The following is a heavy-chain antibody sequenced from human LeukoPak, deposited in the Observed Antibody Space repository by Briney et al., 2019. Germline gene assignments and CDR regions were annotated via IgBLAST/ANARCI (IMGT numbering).Heavy chain of an antibody. J-gene: IGHJ5*02. CDR1: GYTFTNYY. CDR3: GRDLNRSGYTREGRFDP. CDR2: INPSGGST. Sequence: ASVKVSCKASGYTFTNYYMHWVRQAPGQGLEWMGIINPSGGSTTYAQKFQGRLTMTRDMSTSTVYMELSSLRSEDTAVYYCGRDLNRSGYTREGRFDPWGQGTLVTVSS. D-gene: IGHD3-22*01. V-gene: IGHV1-46*01.